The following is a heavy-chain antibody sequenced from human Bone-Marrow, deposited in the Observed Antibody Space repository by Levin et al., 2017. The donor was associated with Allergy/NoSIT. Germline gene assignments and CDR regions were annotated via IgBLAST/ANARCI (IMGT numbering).Heavy chain of an antibody. Sequence: GESLKISCKGSGYKFNSYWINWVRQVPGKGLEWMARIDPSDSYTNYSPSFQGHVTLSVDKSISTAYLQWSSLKASDTAMYYCARRGDHDYQSTYYAYDMDVWGQGTTVTVSS. CDR1: GYKFNSYW. V-gene: IGHV5-10-1*01. CDR3: ARRGDHDYQSTYYAYDMDV. J-gene: IGHJ6*02. CDR2: IDPSDSYT. D-gene: IGHD4-11*01.